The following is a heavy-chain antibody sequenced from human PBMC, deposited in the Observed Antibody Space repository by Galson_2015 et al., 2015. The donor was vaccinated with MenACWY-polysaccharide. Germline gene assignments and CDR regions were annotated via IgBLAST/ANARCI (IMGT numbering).Heavy chain of an antibody. CDR3: ARIPSTGSSFGWFDP. Sequence: TLSLTCTVSGGFVSSAGYYWTWIRQHPEKGLEWIGYIRDSGSTYYSPSLKTRVIISVDTSKNQFSLSLSSVTAADTAVYYCARIPSTGSSFGWFDPWGLGTLVTVPS. V-gene: IGHV4-31*03. J-gene: IGHJ5*02. CDR2: IRDSGST. D-gene: IGHD2/OR15-2a*01. CDR1: GGFVSSAGYY.